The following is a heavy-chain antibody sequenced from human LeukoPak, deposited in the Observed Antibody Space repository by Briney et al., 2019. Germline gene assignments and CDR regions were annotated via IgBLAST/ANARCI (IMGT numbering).Heavy chain of an antibody. CDR1: RFTFNSND. V-gene: IGHV3-23*01. CDR3: ARGSRAAAGGTGFDY. Sequence: GGSLSFSCAGYRFTFNSNDMRWLPQAQGKGLEWVSTISSSGGSTYYADSVKGRFTISRDNAKNSLYLQMNSLRAEDTAVYYCARGSRAAAGGTGFDYCGQGTLVTVSS. CDR2: ISSSGGST. D-gene: IGHD6-13*01. J-gene: IGHJ4*02.